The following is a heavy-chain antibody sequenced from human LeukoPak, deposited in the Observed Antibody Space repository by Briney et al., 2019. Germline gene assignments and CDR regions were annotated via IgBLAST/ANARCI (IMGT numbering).Heavy chain of an antibody. V-gene: IGHV3-48*03. D-gene: IGHD3-10*01. J-gene: IGHJ4*02. Sequence: GGSLRLSCAASGFTFSSYEMNWVRQAPGKGLEWVSYISSSGSTIYYADSVKGRFTISRDNAKNSRYLQMNSLRAEDTAVYYCARVIWNYYGSGSFALDYWGQGTLVTVSS. CDR1: GFTFSSYE. CDR2: ISSSGSTI. CDR3: ARVIWNYYGSGSFALDY.